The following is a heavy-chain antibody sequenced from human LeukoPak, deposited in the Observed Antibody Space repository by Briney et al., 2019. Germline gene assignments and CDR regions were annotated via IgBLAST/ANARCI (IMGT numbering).Heavy chain of an antibody. CDR1: GGSISSYY. V-gene: IGHV4-59*01. J-gene: IGHJ4*02. CDR3: ARDLRLDY. CDR2: IYFIGST. Sequence: SETLSLTCTVSGGSISSYYWSWIRQPPGKGLEWIGNIYFIGSTNYNPSLKSRVTISLDMSKNQFSLKLNSVTAADTAVYYCARDLRLDYWGQGSLVTVSS.